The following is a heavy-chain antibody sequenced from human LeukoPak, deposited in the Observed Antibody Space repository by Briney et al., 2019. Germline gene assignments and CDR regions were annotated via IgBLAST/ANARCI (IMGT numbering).Heavy chain of an antibody. Sequence: QPGRSLRLSCAASVHTLEEYAIHCVPHAPGKGREWGSDISWNSGSIGYADSVKGRFTISRDNAKNSLYLQMNSLRAEDTALYYCAKDSKLLGNHDYSNPFDYWGQGTLVTVSS. J-gene: IGHJ4*02. CDR2: ISWNSGSI. D-gene: IGHD4-11*01. V-gene: IGHV3-9*01. CDR1: VHTLEEYA. CDR3: AKDSKLLGNHDYSNPFDY.